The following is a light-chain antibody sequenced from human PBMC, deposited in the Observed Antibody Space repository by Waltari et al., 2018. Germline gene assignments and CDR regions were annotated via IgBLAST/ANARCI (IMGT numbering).Light chain of an antibody. CDR1: TIYLGVFTF. Sequence: QSPLPHPPPVSGPPDSPVPISEPEPTIYLGVFTFFSWYHQPPAKAPKLLIYDVNKRPSGVPDRFSGSKSGNTASLTISGLQAEDEADYYCCSYAGSFYVFGTGTKVTVL. V-gene: IGLV2-11*01. CDR3: CSYAGSFYV. J-gene: IGLJ1*01. CDR2: DVN.